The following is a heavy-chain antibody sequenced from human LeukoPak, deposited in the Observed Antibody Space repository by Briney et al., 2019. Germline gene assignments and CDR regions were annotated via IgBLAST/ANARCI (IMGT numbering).Heavy chain of an antibody. CDR3: VRDWEGFNFDI. D-gene: IGHD1-26*01. V-gene: IGHV4-59*02. Sequence: SETLSLTCTVSGGSVSSYYWSWVRQPPGEGLGWIAYVYNSGSTNYNPSLKSRVTISVDRSKNQFSLKMNSVTAADTVVYYCVRDWEGFNFDIWGQGTMVTVSS. J-gene: IGHJ3*02. CDR2: VYNSGST. CDR1: GGSVSSYY.